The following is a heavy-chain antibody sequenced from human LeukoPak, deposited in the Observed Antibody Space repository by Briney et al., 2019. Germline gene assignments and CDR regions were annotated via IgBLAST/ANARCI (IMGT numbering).Heavy chain of an antibody. J-gene: IGHJ3*02. Sequence: PSETLSLTCTVSGGSISSSSYYWGWIRQPPGKGLEWIGSIYYSGSTYYNPSLKSRVTISVDTSKNQFSLKLSSVTAADTAVYYCARHPLSTVNAFDIWGQGTMVTVSS. CDR1: GGSISSSSYY. CDR3: ARHPLSTVNAFDI. D-gene: IGHD4-17*01. V-gene: IGHV4-39*01. CDR2: IYYSGST.